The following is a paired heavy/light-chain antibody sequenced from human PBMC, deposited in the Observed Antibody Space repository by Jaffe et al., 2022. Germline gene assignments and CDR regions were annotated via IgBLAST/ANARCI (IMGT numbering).Heavy chain of an antibody. Sequence: EVQLVESGGGLVKPGGSLRLSCAASGFTFSNAWMSWVRQAPGKGLEWVGRIKSKTDGGTTDYAAPVKGRFTISRDDSKNTLYLQMNSLKTEDTAVYYCTTDLGWLIVVVPAANPARYYYMDVWGKGTTVTVSS. CDR2: IKSKTDGGTT. CDR1: GFTFSNAW. D-gene: IGHD2-2*01. J-gene: IGHJ6*03. CDR3: TTDLGWLIVVVPAANPARYYYMDV. V-gene: IGHV3-15*01.
Light chain of an antibody. V-gene: IGLV2-14*01. CDR1: SSDVGGYNY. Sequence: QSALTQPASVSGSPGQSITISCTGTSSDVGGYNYVSWYQQHPGKAPKLMIYEVSNRPSGVSNRFSGSKSGNTASLTISGLQAEDEADYYCSSYTSSSTLEGVFGGGTKLTVL. CDR2: EVS. CDR3: SSYTSSSTLEGV. J-gene: IGLJ2*01.